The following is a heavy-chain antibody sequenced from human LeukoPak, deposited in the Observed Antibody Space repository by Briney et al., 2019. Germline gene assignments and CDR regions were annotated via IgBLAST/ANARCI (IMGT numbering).Heavy chain of an antibody. J-gene: IGHJ4*02. CDR2: INYSGTT. CDR3: GRLFDS. V-gene: IGHV4-39*01. CDR1: GSAIISDNFY. Sequence: PSETLSLTCTVSGSAIISDNFYWGWVRQPPGKGLEWVGSINYSGTTYYNPSLRSRLSISVDTSRTQFFLRLNSVTAADTAVYYCGRLFDSWGQGILLTVSS.